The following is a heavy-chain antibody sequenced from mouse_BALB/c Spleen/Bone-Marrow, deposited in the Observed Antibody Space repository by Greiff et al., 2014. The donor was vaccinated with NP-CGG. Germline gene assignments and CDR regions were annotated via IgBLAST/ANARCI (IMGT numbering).Heavy chain of an antibody. Sequence: QVQLQQSGSVLVRPGASVKLSCKASGYTFTSSWMHWAKQGPGQGLEWIGEIHPNSGNTNYNEKFKGKATLTVDTSSSTAYVDLSSLTSEDSAVYYCANYYGSSSYWGQGTTLTVSS. CDR3: ANYYGSSSY. CDR1: GYTFTSSW. CDR2: IHPNSGNT. J-gene: IGHJ2*01. D-gene: IGHD1-1*01. V-gene: IGHV1S130*01.